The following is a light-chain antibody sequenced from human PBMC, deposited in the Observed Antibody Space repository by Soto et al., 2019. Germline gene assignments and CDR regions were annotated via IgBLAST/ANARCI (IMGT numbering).Light chain of an antibody. Sequence: QSALTQLAYVSGSPGQSVTISCTGTSSDVGGYNYVSWYQQHPGRAPKVIIYDVRNRPSGVSDRFSGSKSGNTASLTISGLQAEDEADYYCSSYTTRNTLVFGGGTKLTVL. J-gene: IGLJ2*01. V-gene: IGLV2-14*03. CDR2: DVR. CDR3: SSYTTRNTLV. CDR1: SSDVGGYNY.